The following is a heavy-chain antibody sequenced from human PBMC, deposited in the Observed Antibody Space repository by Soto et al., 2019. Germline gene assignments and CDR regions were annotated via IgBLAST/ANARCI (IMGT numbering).Heavy chain of an antibody. CDR1: GFAVSNHY. Sequence: EVQLVETGGALIQPGGSLRLCCAASGFAVSNHYMNWVRQAPGKGLEWVSIIRTTGSTYYADSVKGRFTISRDNSKNTVSLDMNSLRVEDTAVYYCARNSMMDVWGQGTTVIVSS. V-gene: IGHV3-53*02. CDR2: IRTTGST. J-gene: IGHJ6*02. CDR3: ARNSMMDV.